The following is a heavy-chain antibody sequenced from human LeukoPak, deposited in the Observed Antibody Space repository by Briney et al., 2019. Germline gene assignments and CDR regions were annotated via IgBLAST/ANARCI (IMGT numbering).Heavy chain of an antibody. D-gene: IGHD4-17*01. V-gene: IGHV3-72*01. CDR1: GFTFSSYE. J-gene: IGHJ4*02. CDR3: VTVTTWDY. CDR2: SRNKANSYTT. Sequence: TGGSLRLSCAASGFTFSSYEMNWVRQAPGKGLEWVGRSRNKANSYTTEYAASVRGRFTISRGDSKNSLYLQMNSLKTEDTAVYYCVTVTTWDYWGQGTRVTVSS.